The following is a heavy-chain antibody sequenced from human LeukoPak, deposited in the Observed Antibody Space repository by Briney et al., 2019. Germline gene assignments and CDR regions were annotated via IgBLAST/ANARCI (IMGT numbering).Heavy chain of an antibody. J-gene: IGHJ4*02. V-gene: IGHV3-73*01. CDR1: GFTFSGSA. Sequence: GGSLRLSCAASGFTFSGSAMHWVRQASGKGLEWVGRIRSKANSYATAYAASVKGRFTISRDNSKNTLYLQMNSLRAEDTAVYYCATGGIIQLWFDYWGQGTLVTVSS. D-gene: IGHD5-18*01. CDR2: IRSKANSYAT. CDR3: ATGGIIQLWFDY.